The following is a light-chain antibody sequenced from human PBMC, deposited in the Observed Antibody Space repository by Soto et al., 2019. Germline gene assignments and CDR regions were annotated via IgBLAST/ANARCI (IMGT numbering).Light chain of an antibody. CDR3: NSYTGSNNYVV. Sequence: QSVLTQPPSASGSPGQSVTISCTGTSSDVGGYNYVSWYQQHPGKAPKLMIYDVNKRPSGVPDRFSGSKSGNTASLTVSGLQAEDEADYYCNSYTGSNNYVVFGGGTKLTVL. CDR2: DVN. CDR1: SSDVGGYNY. J-gene: IGLJ2*01. V-gene: IGLV2-8*01.